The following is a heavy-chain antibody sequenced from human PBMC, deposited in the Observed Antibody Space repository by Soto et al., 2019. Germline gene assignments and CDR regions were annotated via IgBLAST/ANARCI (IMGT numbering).Heavy chain of an antibody. CDR2: IKSKTDGGTT. Sequence: GGSLRLSCAASGFTFSNAWMSWVRQAPGKGLEWVGRIKSKTDGGTTDYAAPVKGRFTISRDDSKNTLYLQMNSLKTEDTAVYYCTTVMGDTYYYDSSGYYNWFDPWGQRTLVTVSS. D-gene: IGHD3-22*01. J-gene: IGHJ5*02. CDR1: GFTFSNAW. CDR3: TTVMGDTYYYDSSGYYNWFDP. V-gene: IGHV3-15*01.